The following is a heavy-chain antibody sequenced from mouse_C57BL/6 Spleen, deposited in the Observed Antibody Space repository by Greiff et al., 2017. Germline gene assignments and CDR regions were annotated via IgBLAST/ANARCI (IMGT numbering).Heavy chain of an antibody. CDR2: ISPGNSDT. Sequence: EVQLQQSGPVLARPGASVKMSCKTSGYTFTSYWMHWVKQRPGQGLEWIGAISPGNSDTSYNQKFKGKAKLTAVTSASTAYMELSRLTNEDSAVYDCARPAYDGYYFDYWGQGTTLTVSS. V-gene: IGHV1-5*01. D-gene: IGHD2-3*01. CDR3: ARPAYDGYYFDY. J-gene: IGHJ2*01. CDR1: GYTFTSYW.